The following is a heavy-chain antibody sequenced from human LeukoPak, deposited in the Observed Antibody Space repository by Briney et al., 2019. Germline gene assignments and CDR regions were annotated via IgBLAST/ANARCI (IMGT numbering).Heavy chain of an antibody. J-gene: IGHJ4*02. CDR3: AREYRGAYYYGSGTQWDY. D-gene: IGHD3-10*01. Sequence: GGSLRLSCAASGFTFSSYSMNWVRQAPGKGLEWVSSISSSSSYIYYADSVKGRFTISRDNAKNSLYLQMNSLRAEDTAVYYCAREYRGAYYYGSGTQWDYWGQGTLVTVSS. CDR2: ISSSSSYI. V-gene: IGHV3-21*01. CDR1: GFTFSSYS.